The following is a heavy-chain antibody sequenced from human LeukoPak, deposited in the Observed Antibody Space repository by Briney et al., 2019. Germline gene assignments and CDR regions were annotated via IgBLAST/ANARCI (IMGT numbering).Heavy chain of an antibody. D-gene: IGHD4-23*01. CDR1: GYTFTVYY. V-gene: IGHV1-2*02. CDR3: ARGPDYGGTIDY. Sequence: GASVKVSCKASGYTFTVYYMHWVRQAPGQGLEWMGWINPNSGDTKYVQKFQGRVTMTRDTSISTAYMELSRLTSDDTAVYYCARGPDYGGTIDYWGQGTLVTVSS. CDR2: INPNSGDT. J-gene: IGHJ4*02.